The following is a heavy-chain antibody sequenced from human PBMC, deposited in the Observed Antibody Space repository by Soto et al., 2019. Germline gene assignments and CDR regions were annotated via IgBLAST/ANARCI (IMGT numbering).Heavy chain of an antibody. D-gene: IGHD3-10*01. Sequence: SETLSLTCTVSGGSISSGGYYWSWIRQHPGKGLEWIGYIYYSGSTYYNPSLKSRVTISVDTSKNQFSLKLSSVTAADTAVYYCARDNIVTQFRELLLPRYYYYYGMDVWGQGTTVTVSS. V-gene: IGHV4-31*03. CDR3: ARDNIVTQFRELLLPRYYYYYGMDV. CDR2: IYYSGST. CDR1: GGSISSGGYY. J-gene: IGHJ6*02.